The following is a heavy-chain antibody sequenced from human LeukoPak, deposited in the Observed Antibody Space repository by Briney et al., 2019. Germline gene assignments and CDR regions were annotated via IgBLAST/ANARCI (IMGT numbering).Heavy chain of an antibody. CDR3: ARDRRGYYFDY. CDR2: ISTSETT. Sequence: SETLSLTCTVSGGSISYFYWGWIRQPAGVGLEWIGRISTSETTNCNPSLKSRVSMSVDTSKNHFSLKLSSVTAADTAVYYCARDRRGYYFDYWGQGTLATVSS. CDR1: GGSISYFY. J-gene: IGHJ4*02. V-gene: IGHV4-4*07. D-gene: IGHD3-10*01.